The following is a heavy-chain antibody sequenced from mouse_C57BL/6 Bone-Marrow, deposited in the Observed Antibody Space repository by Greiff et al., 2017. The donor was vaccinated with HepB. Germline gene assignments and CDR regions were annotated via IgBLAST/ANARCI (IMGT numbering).Heavy chain of an antibody. Sequence: EVQLQESGGDLVKPGGSLKLSCAASGFTFSSYGMSWVRQTPDKRLEWVATISSGGSYTYYPDSVKGRFTISRDNAKNTLYLQMSSLKSEDTAMYYCARQGAYYSNYDYAMDYWGQGTSVTVSS. CDR3: ARQGAYYSNYDYAMDY. V-gene: IGHV5-6*01. D-gene: IGHD2-5*01. J-gene: IGHJ4*01. CDR2: ISSGGSYT. CDR1: GFTFSSYG.